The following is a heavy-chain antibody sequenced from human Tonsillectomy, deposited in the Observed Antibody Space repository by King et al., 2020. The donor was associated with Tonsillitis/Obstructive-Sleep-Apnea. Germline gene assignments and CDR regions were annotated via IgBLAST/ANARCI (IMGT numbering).Heavy chain of an antibody. J-gene: IGHJ4*02. D-gene: IGHD3-9*01. Sequence: VQLVESGGGLVQPGGSLRLSCAASGFTFSSYAVSWVRQAPGKGLEWVSTLSGSGDITFYAESVKGRFTISRDNSKKTMYLQMNSLRAEDTAVYYCASYQYPILPGYSFRGIDYWGPGPLVTVSS. CDR3: ASYQYPILPGYSFRGIDY. CDR1: GFTFSSYA. V-gene: IGHV3-23*04. CDR2: LSGSGDIT.